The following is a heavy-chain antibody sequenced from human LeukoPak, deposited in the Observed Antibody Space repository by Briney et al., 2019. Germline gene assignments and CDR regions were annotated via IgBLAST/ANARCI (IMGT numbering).Heavy chain of an antibody. CDR3: ARDLSSGGSYYVDC. V-gene: IGHV4-4*07. J-gene: IGHJ4*02. CDR2: IYTSGTT. Sequence: SETLSLTCTVSGDSISSNYWSWIRQPAGKGLEWIGRIYTSGTTSYNPSLRSRVTVSVDTSKNQFPLKLSSVAAADTAVYYCARDLSSGGSYYVDCWGQGTLVTVSS. CDR1: GDSISSNY. D-gene: IGHD1-26*01.